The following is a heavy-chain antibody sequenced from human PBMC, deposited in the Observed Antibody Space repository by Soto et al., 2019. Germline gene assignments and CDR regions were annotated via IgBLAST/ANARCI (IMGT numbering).Heavy chain of an antibody. Sequence: EVQLVESGGGLVKPGGSLRLSCSASGFTFSDYSFKWVRQAPGKGLEWVSSISSTSAYIFYADSLKGRFTISRDNAKNSVYLQMNSLRAEDTAVYYCARVAEGNTYLFDYWGQGTKVIVSS. CDR1: GFTFSDYS. CDR2: ISSTSAYI. D-gene: IGHD2-2*01. J-gene: IGHJ4*02. CDR3: ARVAEGNTYLFDY. V-gene: IGHV3-21*01.